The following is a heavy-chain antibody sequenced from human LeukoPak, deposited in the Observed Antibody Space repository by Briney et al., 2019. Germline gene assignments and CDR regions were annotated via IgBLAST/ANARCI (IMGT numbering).Heavy chain of an antibody. Sequence: ASVKVSCKASGYTFTSYGISWVRQAPGQGLEWMGWISAYNGNTNYAQKLQGRVTMTTDTSTSTVYMEMRSLRSDDTAVYYCARVGVSDYSSFDYWGQGTLVTVSS. J-gene: IGHJ4*02. CDR3: ARVGVSDYSSFDY. CDR1: GYTFTSYG. CDR2: ISAYNGNT. D-gene: IGHD3-22*01. V-gene: IGHV1-18*01.